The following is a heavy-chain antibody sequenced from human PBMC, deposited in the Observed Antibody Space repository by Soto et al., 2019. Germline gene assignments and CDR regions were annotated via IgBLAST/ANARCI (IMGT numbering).Heavy chain of an antibody. V-gene: IGHV3-30*14. CDR3: ARAAFFYRRGAYYGH. CDR2: ISYAGANK. J-gene: IGHJ4*01. CDR1: GFTFSTYA. Sequence: QVRLVESGGGAVQPGDSLRLSCDASGFTFSTYALHWVRQAPGKGLEWVAVISYAGANKYYADSVKGRFTVSRDNSKNTASLQMTSLYPEYSAVYYCARAAFFYRRGAYYGHWGQATLVAVSS. D-gene: IGHD3-10*01.